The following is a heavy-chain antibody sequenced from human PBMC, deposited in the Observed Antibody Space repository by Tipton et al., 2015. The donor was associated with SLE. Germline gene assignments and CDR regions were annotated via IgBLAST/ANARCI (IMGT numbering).Heavy chain of an antibody. Sequence: TLSLTCTVSGDSVKSRYWSWIRQLPGKGLEWIGYIYYDGITNYNPSLKSRVTISVDTSKNQFSLKLNSVTAADTAIYYCAREKENTGWFWLNAFDVWGRGTLVTVST. J-gene: IGHJ3*01. CDR2: IYYDGIT. CDR3: AREKENTGWFWLNAFDV. V-gene: IGHV4-59*02. D-gene: IGHD6-19*01. CDR1: GDSVKSRY.